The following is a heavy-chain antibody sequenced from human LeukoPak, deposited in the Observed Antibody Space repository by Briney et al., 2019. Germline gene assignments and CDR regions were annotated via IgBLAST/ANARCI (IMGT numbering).Heavy chain of an antibody. J-gene: IGHJ4*02. Sequence: GGSLRLSCAASGFTFSSYWMSWVRQAPGKGLEWVANIMQDGSDKYYVDSVKGRFSISKDNAKNLLFLEMCSLRAEDTAVYYCAREYDFWRYLDYWGQGILVTVSS. D-gene: IGHD3-3*01. V-gene: IGHV3-7*01. CDR3: AREYDFWRYLDY. CDR2: IMQDGSDK. CDR1: GFTFSSYW.